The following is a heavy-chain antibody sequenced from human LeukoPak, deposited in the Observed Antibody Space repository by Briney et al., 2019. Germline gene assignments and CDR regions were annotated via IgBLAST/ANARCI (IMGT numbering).Heavy chain of an antibody. CDR2: ISWSSGSL. J-gene: IGHJ6*02. D-gene: IGHD3-22*01. Sequence: GGSLRLSCTASGFTFDDYAMHWVRQAPGKGLEWVSGISWSSGSLGYADSVKGRFIISRDNAKNCLYLQMNSLGAEDTALYYCARALPGSGYQRYYYYGMDVWGQGTTVTVSS. V-gene: IGHV3-9*01. CDR3: ARALPGSGYQRYYYYGMDV. CDR1: GFTFDDYA.